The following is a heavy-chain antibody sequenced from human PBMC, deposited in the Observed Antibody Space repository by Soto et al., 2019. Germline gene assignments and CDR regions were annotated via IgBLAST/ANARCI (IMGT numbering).Heavy chain of an antibody. CDR3: ARVQVLPNPAADL. V-gene: IGHV1-18*04. Sequence: QVHLVPSGAEVRQPGASVKVSCQPSGYTFNPYGIVWVRQAPGQHLEWLERLSTRNGATNSAQGFQGRVTLTTDTSTTANMKLMNLRSDDTAVYFCARVQVLPNPAADLWGQGTPVTVSS. CDR1: GYTFNPYG. J-gene: IGHJ4*02. CDR2: LSTRNGAT. D-gene: IGHD2-8*01.